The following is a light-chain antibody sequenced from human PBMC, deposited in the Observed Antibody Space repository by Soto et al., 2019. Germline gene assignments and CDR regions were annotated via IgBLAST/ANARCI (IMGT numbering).Light chain of an antibody. CDR2: SNN. V-gene: IGLV1-44*01. Sequence: QAVVTQPPSASGTPGQRVTISCSGSSSNIGSNTVNWYQHLPGTAPKLLIYSNNQRPSGVPDRFSGSKSGTSASLAISGLQSEDEADYYCAAWADSLNGWVFGGGTQLTVL. CDR1: SSNIGSNT. J-gene: IGLJ3*02. CDR3: AAWADSLNGWV.